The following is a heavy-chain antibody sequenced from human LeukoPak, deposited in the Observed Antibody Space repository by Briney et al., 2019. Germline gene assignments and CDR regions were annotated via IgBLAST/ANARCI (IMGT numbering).Heavy chain of an antibody. CDR1: GYTFTSYD. CDR3: ARVRPPVRTTFGVVIIPNWFDP. D-gene: IGHD3-3*01. CDR2: MNPNSGNT. V-gene: IGHV1-8*01. J-gene: IGHJ5*02. Sequence: ASVKVSCKASGYTFTSYDINWVRQATGQGLEWMGWMNPNSGNTGYAQKFQGRATMTRNTSISTAYMELSSLRSEDTAVYYRARVRPPVRTTFGVVIIPNWFDPWGQGTLVTVSS.